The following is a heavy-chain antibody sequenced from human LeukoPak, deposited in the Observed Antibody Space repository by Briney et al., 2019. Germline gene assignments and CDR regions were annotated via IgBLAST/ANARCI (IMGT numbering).Heavy chain of an antibody. J-gene: IGHJ4*02. D-gene: IGHD1-7*01. CDR3: AKDSPELELTPPFDY. Sequence: PGRSLRLSXAASGFTFSSYGMHWVRQAPGKGLEWVAVIWYDGSNKYYADSVKGRFTISRDNSKNTLYLQMNSLRAEDTAVYYCAKDSPELELTPPFDYWGQGTLVTVSS. CDR1: GFTFSSYG. CDR2: IWYDGSNK. V-gene: IGHV3-33*06.